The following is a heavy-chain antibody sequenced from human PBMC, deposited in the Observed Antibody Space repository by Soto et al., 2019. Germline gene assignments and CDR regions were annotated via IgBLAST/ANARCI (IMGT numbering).Heavy chain of an antibody. CDR3: ARPRGYGVCDGYDI. CDR2: ISGSVSGGRIDT. J-gene: IGHJ3*02. Sequence: EVQLLESGGGLVQPGGSLRLSCAASGFTFSTYAMSWVRQAPGKGLEWVSAISGSVSGGRIDTHYADSVKGRFTISRDNSIDTRYLQMNSLRTEDAAVYYCARPRGYGVCDGYDIWGQGAMVTVSS. CDR1: GFTFSTYA. D-gene: IGHD4-17*01. V-gene: IGHV3-23*01.